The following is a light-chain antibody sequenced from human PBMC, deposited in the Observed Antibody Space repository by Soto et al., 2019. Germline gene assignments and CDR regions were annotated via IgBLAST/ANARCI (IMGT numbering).Light chain of an antibody. CDR3: KQYNDCSPFT. J-gene: IGKJ4*01. V-gene: IGKV3-15*01. CDR2: EAS. CDR1: HSVSRK. Sequence: EIVMTQSPATLSVSPGERATLSCRASHSVSRKLAWYQQKPGQAPRILIYEASIRATGIPARFTGSGSGTELTLTISSLQSEDFAIYYWKQYNDCSPFTFGGGTQVEIK.